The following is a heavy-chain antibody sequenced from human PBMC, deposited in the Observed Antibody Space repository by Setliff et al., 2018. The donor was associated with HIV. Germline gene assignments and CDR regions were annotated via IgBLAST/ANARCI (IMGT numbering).Heavy chain of an antibody. CDR3: ARGPKKGVDILPPDS. D-gene: IGHD3-3*01. CDR1: GGSFYTYA. V-gene: IGHV1-69*13. CDR2: IVPVFRTV. Sequence: VASVKVSCKASGGSFYTYAFTWVRQAPGQGLEWVGGIVPVFRTVNYAQKLQGRVTITADESTSTSYMGLNSLTSDDTAVYYCARGPKKGVDILPPDSWGQGTLVTVSS. J-gene: IGHJ5*02.